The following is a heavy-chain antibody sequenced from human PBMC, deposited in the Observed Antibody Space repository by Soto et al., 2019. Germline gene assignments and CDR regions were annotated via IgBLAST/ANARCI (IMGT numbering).Heavy chain of an antibody. J-gene: IGHJ4*01. D-gene: IGHD6-13*01. V-gene: IGHV4-30-4*01. CDR1: GGYISGGDYY. CDR3: ARLPLGLNSGNWYPSHFDY. Sequence: PSETLSLTCSVSGGYISGGDYYWSWIRQPPGKGLECIGYINYSGITYYNPSLKSRLSISVDTPNNKFSLNLRSVTAADTAVYYCARLPLGLNSGNWYPSHFDYWGRGTLVTVSS. CDR2: INYSGIT.